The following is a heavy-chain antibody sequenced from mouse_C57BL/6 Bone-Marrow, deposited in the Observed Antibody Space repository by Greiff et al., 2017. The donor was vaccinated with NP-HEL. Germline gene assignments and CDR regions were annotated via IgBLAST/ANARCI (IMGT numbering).Heavy chain of an antibody. J-gene: IGHJ3*01. V-gene: IGHV1-81*01. D-gene: IGHD3-1*01. CDR1: GYTFTSYG. CDR2: IYPRSGNT. CDR3: ARSGRAAWFAY. Sequence: QVQLQQSGAELARPGASVKLSCKASGYTFTSYGISWVKQRTGQGLEWIGEIYPRSGNTYYNEKFKGKATLTVDKSSSTAYMALSSLQSDDSAVYFCARSGRAAWFAYWGQGTLVTVSA.